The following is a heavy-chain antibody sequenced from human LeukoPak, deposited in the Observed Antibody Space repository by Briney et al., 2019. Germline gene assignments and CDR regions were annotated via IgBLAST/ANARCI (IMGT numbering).Heavy chain of an antibody. CDR2: INPNSGGT. CDR3: ARDSSGWYRWFDL. Sequence: ASVKVSCKASGYTFTGYYMRWVRQAPGQGLEWMGWINPNSGGTNYAQKFQGRVTMTRDTSISTAYMELSSLTSDDTAVYYCARDSSGWYRWFDLWGQGTLVTVSS. J-gene: IGHJ5*02. D-gene: IGHD6-19*01. V-gene: IGHV1-2*02. CDR1: GYTFTGYY.